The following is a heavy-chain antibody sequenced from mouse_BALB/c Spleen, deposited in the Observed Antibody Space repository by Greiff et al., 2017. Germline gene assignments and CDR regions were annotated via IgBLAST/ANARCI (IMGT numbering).Heavy chain of an antibody. J-gene: IGHJ4*01. CDR2: IWGDGST. Sequence: VKLEESGPGLVAPSQSLSITCTVSGFSLTGYGVNWVRQPPGKGLEWLGMIWGDGSTDYNSALKSRLSISKDNSKSQVFLKMNSLQTDDTARYYCARDQNYYGYAMDYWGQGTSVTVSS. CDR1: GFSLTGYG. D-gene: IGHD1-1*01. CDR3: ARDQNYYGYAMDY. V-gene: IGHV2-6-7*01.